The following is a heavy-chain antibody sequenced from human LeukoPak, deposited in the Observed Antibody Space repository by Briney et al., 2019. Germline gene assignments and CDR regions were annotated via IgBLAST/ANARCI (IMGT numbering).Heavy chain of an antibody. V-gene: IGHV1-18*01. Sequence: GASVTVSFTASGYPFYTYGISWVRQAPGQGLEWMGWISVYNGNTNYAQKLQGRLTLTTDTSTSSAYMELRSLRSDDTAMYYCARERRAWGEDFWGQGTLVTVSS. D-gene: IGHD3-16*01. CDR2: ISVYNGNT. J-gene: IGHJ4*02. CDR1: GYPFYTYG. CDR3: ARERRAWGEDF.